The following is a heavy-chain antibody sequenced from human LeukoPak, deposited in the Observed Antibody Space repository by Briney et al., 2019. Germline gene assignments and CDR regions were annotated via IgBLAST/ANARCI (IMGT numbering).Heavy chain of an antibody. J-gene: IGHJ4*02. CDR2: IYSGGST. V-gene: IGHV3-66*01. CDR3: ARGPYDSSGYYYFDY. Sequence: GGSLRLSCAASGFTVSSNYMSWVRQAPGKGLEWVSVIYSGGSTYYADSVKGRFTISRDNPKNTLYLQMNSLRAEDTAVYYCARGPYDSSGYYYFDYWGQGTLVTVSS. CDR1: GFTVSSNY. D-gene: IGHD3-22*01.